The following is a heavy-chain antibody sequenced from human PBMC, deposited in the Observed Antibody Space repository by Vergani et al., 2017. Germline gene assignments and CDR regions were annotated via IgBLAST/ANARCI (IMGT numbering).Heavy chain of an antibody. D-gene: IGHD3-3*01. J-gene: IGHJ5*02. CDR2: INPIDSKI. V-gene: IGHV5-51*03. CDR1: ESSFISNE. Sequence: EVMLVQSGAEVKKPGESLKISCKSSESSFISNEIAWVRQMSGKGLQWMGNINPIDSKIAYSPSFQGQAIMSLDKSITTAYLQWRSLKASDTATYYCAKTHVFSSLYSSYNWFDPWGQGTQVTVSS. CDR3: AKTHVFSSLYSSYNWFDP.